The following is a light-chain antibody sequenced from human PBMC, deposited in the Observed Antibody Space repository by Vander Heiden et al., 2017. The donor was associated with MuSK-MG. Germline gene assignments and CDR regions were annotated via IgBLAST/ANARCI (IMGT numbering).Light chain of an antibody. CDR1: SSDVGGYNY. Sequence: QSALTQPRSVSGSPGQSVTISCTGTSSDVGGYNYVSWYQQHPGKAPKRMIYDVSKRPSGVPDRFSGYKSGNKASLKTSGLQAEDEADDYCCSSEGRYTLVVFGGGTKLTVL. J-gene: IGLJ2*01. CDR2: DVS. CDR3: CSSEGRYTLVV. V-gene: IGLV2-11*01.